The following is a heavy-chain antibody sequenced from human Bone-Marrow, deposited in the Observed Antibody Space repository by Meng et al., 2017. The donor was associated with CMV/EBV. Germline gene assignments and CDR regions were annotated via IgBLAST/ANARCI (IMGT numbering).Heavy chain of an antibody. V-gene: IGHV1-69*10. CDR3: ASIVGAAGYYFRVPHDY. Sequence: SVKVSCKASGGTFSSYAISWVRQAPGQGLEWMGGIIPILGIANYAQKFQGRVTITADKSTSTAYMELSSLRSEDTAVYYCASIVGAAGYYFRVPHDYWGQGTLVTVSS. CDR1: GGTFSSYA. J-gene: IGHJ4*02. CDR2: IIPILGIA. D-gene: IGHD1-26*01.